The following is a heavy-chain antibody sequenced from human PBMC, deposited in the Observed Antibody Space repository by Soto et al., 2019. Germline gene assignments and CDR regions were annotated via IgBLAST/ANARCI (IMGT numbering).Heavy chain of an antibody. CDR1: GYTFTGYY. CDR3: ARELCIAARDGGYYYGMDV. D-gene: IGHD6-6*01. CDR2: INPNSGGT. V-gene: IGHV1-2*04. J-gene: IGHJ6*02. Sequence: ASVKVSCKASGYTFTGYYMHWVRQAPGQGLEWMGWINPNSGGTNYAQKFQGWVTMTRDTSIGTAYMELSRLRSDDTAVYYCARELCIAARDGGYYYGMDVWGQGTTVTVSS.